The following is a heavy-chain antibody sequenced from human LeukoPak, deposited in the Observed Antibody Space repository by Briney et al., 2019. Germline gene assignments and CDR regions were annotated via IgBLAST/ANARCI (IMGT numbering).Heavy chain of an antibody. CDR2: IRGSGGST. Sequence: GGSLRLSCAASGFTFTTYSMSWVRQAPGKGLESVSAIRGSGGSTYYADSVKGRFTISRDNSKNTLYLQMNSLRAEDTAVYYCAKDPTGDGPSPFDYWGQGTLVTVSS. V-gene: IGHV3-23*01. D-gene: IGHD7-27*01. CDR1: GFTFTTYS. J-gene: IGHJ4*02. CDR3: AKDPTGDGPSPFDY.